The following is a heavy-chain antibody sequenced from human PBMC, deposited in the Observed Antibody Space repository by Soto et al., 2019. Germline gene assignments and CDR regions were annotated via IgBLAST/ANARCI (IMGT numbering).Heavy chain of an antibody. CDR2: ITSSSSYI. CDR1: GFTFSLYS. V-gene: IGHV3-21*01. D-gene: IGHD3-22*01. CDR3: VRARSTDSRPDY. J-gene: IGHJ4*02. Sequence: GGSLRLSCAATGFTFSLYSMIWVRQAPGKGLEWVASITSSSSYIYYEDSLKGRFTISRDNAKNSLFLQLDSLRAEDTAVYFCVRARSTDSRPDYWGQGTLVTVSS.